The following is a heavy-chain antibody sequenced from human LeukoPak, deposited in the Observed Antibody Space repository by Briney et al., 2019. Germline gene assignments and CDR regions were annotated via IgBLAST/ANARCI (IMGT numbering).Heavy chain of an antibody. D-gene: IGHD3-3*01. CDR2: INHSGST. J-gene: IGHJ4*02. CDR1: GGSFSGYY. Sequence: SETLSLTCAVYGGSFSGYYWSWIRQPPGKGLEWIGEINHSGSTNYNPSLKSRVTISVDTSKNQFSLKLSSVTAADTAVYYCARGDGSLRFLEWLSPDPTNDYWGQGTLVTVSS. V-gene: IGHV4-34*01. CDR3: ARGDGSLRFLEWLSPDPTNDY.